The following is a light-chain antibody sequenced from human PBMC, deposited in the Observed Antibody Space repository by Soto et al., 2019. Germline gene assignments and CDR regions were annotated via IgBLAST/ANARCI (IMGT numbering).Light chain of an antibody. CDR2: GAS. V-gene: IGKV3-15*01. CDR1: QSVSSN. J-gene: IGKJ1*01. Sequence: EIVMTQSPATLSVSPGERATLSCRASQSVSSNLAWYQQKPGQAPRLLIYGASTRATGVPARFSGSGSGTEFTLTISSRQSEDFAASYCQQYNNWPPWTFGQGTKVEIK. CDR3: QQYNNWPPWT.